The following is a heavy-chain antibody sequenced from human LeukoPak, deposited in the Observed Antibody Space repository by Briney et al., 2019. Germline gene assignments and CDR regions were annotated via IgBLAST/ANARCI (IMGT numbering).Heavy chain of an antibody. CDR2: ISGGGETT. CDR3: ARDYADYVGYFFFDY. V-gene: IGHV3-23*01. J-gene: IGHJ4*02. CDR1: GFTFNNYA. Sequence: GGSLRLSCAASGFTFNNYAMNWVRRAPGKGLEWVSSISGGGETTYYADSAKGRFTISRDNPQNTLYLQMNSLRAEDTAVYYCARDYADYVGYFFFDYWGQGTLVTVSS. D-gene: IGHD4-17*01.